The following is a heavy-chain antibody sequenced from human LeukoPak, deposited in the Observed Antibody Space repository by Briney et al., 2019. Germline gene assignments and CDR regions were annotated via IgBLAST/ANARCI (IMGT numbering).Heavy chain of an antibody. CDR1: GFTFSSYS. Sequence: PGGSLRLSCAASGFTFSSYSMNWVRQAPGKGLEWVSSISSSSSYIYYADSVKGRFTISRDNAKNSLYLQMNSLRAEDTAVYYCARDRYCTNGVCYHFDYWGQGTLVTVSS. J-gene: IGHJ4*02. D-gene: IGHD2-8*01. CDR2: ISSSSSYI. V-gene: IGHV3-21*01. CDR3: ARDRYCTNGVCYHFDY.